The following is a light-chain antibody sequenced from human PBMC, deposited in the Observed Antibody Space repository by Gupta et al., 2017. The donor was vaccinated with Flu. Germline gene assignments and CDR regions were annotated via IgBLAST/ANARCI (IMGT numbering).Light chain of an antibody. J-gene: IGKJ1*01. CDR3: QQYPFWPWT. CDR2: GAS. Sequence: EILMTQSPATLSLSPGDSAALSCRASHHISINLAWFQQKPGQAPRLLISGASTRATGIPDRFSGSGSGTEFTLTISSLQSEDFAVYFCQQYPFWPWTFGQGTKVEIK. V-gene: IGKV3-15*01. CDR1: HHISIN.